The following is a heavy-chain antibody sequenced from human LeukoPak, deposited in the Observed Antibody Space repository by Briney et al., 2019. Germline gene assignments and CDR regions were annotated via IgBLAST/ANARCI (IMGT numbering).Heavy chain of an antibody. Sequence: QSGGSLRLSCSASGFTFSSYAMDWVRQAPGMGLEWVAIISKDGNIRNYAASVKGRFTVSRDNSKSTLYLQMNNLRIDDTAIYYCAGETFESWGQGTLVTVSS. V-gene: IGHV3-30-3*01. CDR3: AGETFES. CDR2: ISKDGNIR. CDR1: GFTFSSYA. J-gene: IGHJ4*02.